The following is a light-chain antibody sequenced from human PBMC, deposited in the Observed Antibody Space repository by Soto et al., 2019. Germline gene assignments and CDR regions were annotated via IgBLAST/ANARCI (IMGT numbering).Light chain of an antibody. CDR2: DVS. CDR3: SSYTSSSTLEV. Sequence: QSVLTQPASVSGSPGQSITISCTGTSSDIGGYNYVSWYQQYPGKAPKVMIYDVSNRPSGVSNRFSGSKSGNTACLTISGLQAEDEADYYCSSYTSSSTLEVFGTGTKLTVL. V-gene: IGLV2-14*01. CDR1: SSDIGGYNY. J-gene: IGLJ1*01.